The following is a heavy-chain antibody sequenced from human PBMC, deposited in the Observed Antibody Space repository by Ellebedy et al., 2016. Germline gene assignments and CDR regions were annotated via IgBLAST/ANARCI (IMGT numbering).Heavy chain of an antibody. J-gene: IGHJ4*02. CDR1: GYTFTSYG. CDR2: ISAYNGNT. CDR3: ARDQYGSGSYNY. V-gene: IGHV1-18*01. Sequence: ASVKVSCXASGYTFTSYGISWVRQAPGQGLEWMGWISAYNGNTNYAQKLQGRVTMTTDTSTSTAYMVLRSLRSDDTAVYYCARDQYGSGSYNYWGQGTLVTVSS. D-gene: IGHD3-10*01.